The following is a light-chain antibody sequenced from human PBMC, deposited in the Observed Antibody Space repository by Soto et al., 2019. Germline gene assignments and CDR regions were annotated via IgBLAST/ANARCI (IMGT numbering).Light chain of an antibody. V-gene: IGKV4-1*01. CDR3: QQYYSTPFT. J-gene: IGKJ4*01. Sequence: DIVMTQSPDSLAVSLGDRSTINCNSSQSVLYSSNNKNYLAWYQQKPGQPPKLLIYWASTRESGVPDRFSGSGSGTDFSLTISSLQAEDVAVYYCQQYYSTPFTFGGGTKVDIK. CDR2: WAS. CDR1: QSVLYSSNNKNY.